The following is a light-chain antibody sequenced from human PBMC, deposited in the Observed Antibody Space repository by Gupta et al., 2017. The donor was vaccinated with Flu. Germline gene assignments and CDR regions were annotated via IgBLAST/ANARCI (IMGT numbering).Light chain of an antibody. CDR3: HHRSSLPAVS. V-gene: IGKV6-21*01. J-gene: IGKJ2*03. CDR1: QSIGSS. CDR2: YAS. Sequence: EIVLTQSPDFQSVTPQEKVTITCRASQSIGSSLHWYKQKPDPSPKLLIMYASQSFAGVPSRFSGSGSGTDFTLTINSLEAEDAATDYCHHRSSLPAVSFGQGTKLEIK.